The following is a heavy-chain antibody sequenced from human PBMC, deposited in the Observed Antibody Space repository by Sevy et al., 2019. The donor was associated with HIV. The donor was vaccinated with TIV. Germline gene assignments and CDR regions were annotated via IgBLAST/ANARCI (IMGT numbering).Heavy chain of an antibody. CDR2: IYYSGST. J-gene: IGHJ4*02. D-gene: IGHD2-2*01. CDR3: SLTFGAYCRSTSGYSRHFDY. Sequence: SETLSLTCTVSGGSVSSGSYYWSWIRQPPGKGLEWIGYIYYSGSTNYNPSLKRRVTISVEPSKNQFSPKLSSVTAADTAVYYWSLTFGAYCRSTSGYSRHFDYWGQGTRVPV. V-gene: IGHV4-61*01. CDR1: GGSVSSGSYY.